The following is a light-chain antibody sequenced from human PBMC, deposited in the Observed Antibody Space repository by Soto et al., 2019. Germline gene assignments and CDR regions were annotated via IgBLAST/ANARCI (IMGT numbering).Light chain of an antibody. CDR3: SSYTSSSTLV. V-gene: IGLV2-14*01. Sequence: QSALTQPASVSGSPGQSITISCPGTSSDVGGYNYVSWYQQHPGKTPKLMIYDVSNRPSGVSNRFSGSKSGKTASLTISGLQGEDEADYYCSSYTSSSTLVFGGGTKVTV. CDR2: DVS. J-gene: IGLJ2*01. CDR1: SSDVGGYNY.